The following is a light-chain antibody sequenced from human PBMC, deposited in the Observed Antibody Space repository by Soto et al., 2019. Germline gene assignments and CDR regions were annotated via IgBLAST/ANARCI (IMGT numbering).Light chain of an antibody. CDR1: HDVSRN. V-gene: IGKV1-33*01. Sequence: DIQMTQSPSSLSASVGDRVTIACQSSHDVSRNLNWFQQKPGEASKLLIYNASNLERGVPSRFRGSGSWTDFTLTISSRQPEEVATYYCHQYNSMLSFGGGTEVEIK. CDR3: HQYNSMLS. CDR2: NAS. J-gene: IGKJ4*01.